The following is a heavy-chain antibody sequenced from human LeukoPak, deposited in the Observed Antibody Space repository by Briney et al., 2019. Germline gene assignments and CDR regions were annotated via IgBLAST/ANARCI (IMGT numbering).Heavy chain of an antibody. Sequence: SETLSLTCTVSGGSISSSSYYWGWIRQPAGKGLEWIGRIYTSGSTNYNPSLKSRVTISVDTSKNQFSLKLSSVTAADTAVYYCARGRPGWIHDYWGQGTLVTVSS. D-gene: IGHD6-19*01. V-gene: IGHV4-61*02. CDR3: ARGRPGWIHDY. CDR2: IYTSGST. J-gene: IGHJ4*02. CDR1: GGSISSSSYY.